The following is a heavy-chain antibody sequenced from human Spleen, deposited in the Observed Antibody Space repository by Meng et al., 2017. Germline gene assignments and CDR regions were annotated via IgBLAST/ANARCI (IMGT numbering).Heavy chain of an antibody. CDR2: IKSNTDGGTA. CDR1: GFTFSNAW. Sequence: GGSLRLSCAASGFTFSNAWMSWVRQTPGKGLEWVGRIKSNTDGGTAEYAAPVTGRFTISRDDSENSLFLQMNSLKTEDTAVYYCARDWFASLADWGQGTLVTVSS. J-gene: IGHJ4*02. D-gene: IGHD3-10*01. V-gene: IGHV3-15*01. CDR3: ARDWFASLAD.